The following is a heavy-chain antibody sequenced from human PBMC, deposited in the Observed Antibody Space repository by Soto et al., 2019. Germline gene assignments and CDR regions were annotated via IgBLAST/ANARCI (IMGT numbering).Heavy chain of an antibody. CDR1: GGSIRSYY. V-gene: IGHV4-59*01. Sequence: PSETLSLTCTVSGGSIRSYYWSWIRQPPGKGQEWIGYIYYSGSTNYNPSLKSRVTISVDTSKNQFSLKLSSVTAAYTVVYYCASASVAGRFDYWGQGTLVTVSS. CDR2: IYYSGST. CDR3: ASASVAGRFDY. D-gene: IGHD6-19*01. J-gene: IGHJ4*02.